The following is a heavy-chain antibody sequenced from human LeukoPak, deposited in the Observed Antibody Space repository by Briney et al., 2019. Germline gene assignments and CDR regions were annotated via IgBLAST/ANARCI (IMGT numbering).Heavy chain of an antibody. D-gene: IGHD2-15*01. CDR2: ISPDSGVT. CDR3: ARVGKGYSQYCFDY. CDR1: GYTFTDYY. J-gene: IGHJ4*02. V-gene: IGHV1-2*02. Sequence: GASVKVSCKASGYTFTDYYIHWVRQAPGQGLECMGWISPDSGVTNYAQKFQGRVTMTRDTSISTAYMELSRLTSDDTAVYYCARVGKGYSQYCFDYWGQGTLVTVSS.